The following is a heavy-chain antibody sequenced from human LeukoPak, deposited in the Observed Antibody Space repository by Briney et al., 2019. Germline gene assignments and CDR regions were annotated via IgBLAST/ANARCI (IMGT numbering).Heavy chain of an antibody. D-gene: IGHD4/OR15-4a*01. CDR3: AKPPGYGDSVYRPLDY. V-gene: IGHV3-7*01. Sequence: VQPGGSLRLSCVGSGFTFDSPSMTWVRQAPGKGLEWVANIKHDGSEINYVSSVKGRFTISRDNARNSLYLQMNSLRAEDTAVYYCAKPPGYGDSVYRPLDYWGQGTLVTVSS. J-gene: IGHJ4*02. CDR1: GFTFDSPS. CDR2: IKHDGSEI.